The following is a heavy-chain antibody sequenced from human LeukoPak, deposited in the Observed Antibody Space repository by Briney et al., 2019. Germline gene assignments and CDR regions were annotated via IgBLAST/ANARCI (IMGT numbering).Heavy chain of an antibody. D-gene: IGHD5-24*01. Sequence: SVKVSCKASGGTFSSYAISWVRQAPGQGLEWMGGIIPIFGTANYAQKFQGRVTITTDESTSTAYMELSSLRSEDTAVYYCAREGHLDGYNYFYFDYWGRGTLVTVPS. V-gene: IGHV1-69*05. CDR1: GGTFSSYA. CDR2: IIPIFGTA. CDR3: AREGHLDGYNYFYFDY. J-gene: IGHJ4*02.